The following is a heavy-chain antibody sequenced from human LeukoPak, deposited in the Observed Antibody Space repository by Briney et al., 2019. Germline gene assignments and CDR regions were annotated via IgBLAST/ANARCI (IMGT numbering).Heavy chain of an antibody. CDR1: GYTLTGYY. CDR3: ARFNVDTAMVRSVWFDP. J-gene: IGHJ5*02. V-gene: IGHV1-2*02. Sequence: ASVKVSCKASGYTLTGYYMHWVRQAPGQGLEWMGWINPNSGGTNYAQKFQGRVTMTRDTSISTAYMELSRLSSVTAADTAVYYCARFNVDTAMVRSVWFDPWGQGTLVTVSS. D-gene: IGHD5-18*01. CDR2: INPNSGGT.